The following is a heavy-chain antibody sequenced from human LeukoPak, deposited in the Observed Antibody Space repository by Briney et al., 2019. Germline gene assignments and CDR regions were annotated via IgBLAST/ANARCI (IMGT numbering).Heavy chain of an antibody. Sequence: GGSLRLSCAASGFTFSSYAMHWVRQAPGKGLEWVAVISYDGSNKYYADSVKGRFTNSRDNSKNTLYLQMNSLRAEDTAVYYCARDGEDYYYGSGSSYYYYGMDVWGQGTTVTVSS. CDR2: ISYDGSNK. CDR1: GFTFSSYA. CDR3: ARDGEDYYYGSGSSYYYYGMDV. J-gene: IGHJ6*02. V-gene: IGHV3-30-3*01. D-gene: IGHD3-10*01.